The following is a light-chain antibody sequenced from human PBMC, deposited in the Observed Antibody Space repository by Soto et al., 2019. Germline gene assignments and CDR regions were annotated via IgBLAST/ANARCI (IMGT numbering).Light chain of an antibody. Sequence: DIQLTQSPSFLSASVGDRVTITCRASQGIRSYLAWYQQRPGKAPEPLIYGASTLRPGGASRFSGSGSGTEFTLTISSLQPEDFVTYFCQQLNTFPPFFTFGPGTKVDIK. CDR2: GAS. J-gene: IGKJ3*01. CDR3: QQLNTFPPFFT. CDR1: QGIRSY. V-gene: IGKV1-9*01.